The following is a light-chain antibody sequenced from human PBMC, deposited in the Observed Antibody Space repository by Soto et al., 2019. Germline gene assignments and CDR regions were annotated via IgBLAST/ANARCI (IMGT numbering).Light chain of an antibody. V-gene: IGKV1-27*01. CDR3: QKYSSALT. Sequence: DIQMTQSPSSLSTSVGDRVTITCRARQGISNFLAWYQQKPGKVPKLLISAASTLQSGVPSRFSGSGSGTDFTLTSTSLQPEAVATDYCQKYSSALTFGQGTRLEIK. J-gene: IGKJ5*01. CDR2: AAS. CDR1: QGISNF.